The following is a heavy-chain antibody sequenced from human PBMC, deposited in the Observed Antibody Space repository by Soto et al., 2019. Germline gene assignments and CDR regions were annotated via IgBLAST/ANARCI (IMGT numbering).Heavy chain of an antibody. J-gene: IGHJ5*02. CDR1: GGSISSSSYY. CDR2: IYYSGST. V-gene: IGHV4-39*01. CDR3: ARHDTSENWFDP. D-gene: IGHD5-18*01. Sequence: PSETLSLTCTVSGGSISSSSYYWGWIRQPPGKGLEWIGSIYYSGSTYYNPSLKSRVTISVDTSKNQFSLKLSSVTAADTAVYYCARHDTSENWFDPWGQGTLVTVS.